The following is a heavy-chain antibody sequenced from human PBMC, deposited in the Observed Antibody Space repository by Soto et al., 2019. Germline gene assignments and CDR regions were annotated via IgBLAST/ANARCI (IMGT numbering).Heavy chain of an antibody. V-gene: IGHV2-5*01. D-gene: IGHD2-15*01. Sequence: SGRTLVNPAQSLTLTCTVSGFPLTTTAGSVGWIRQPPGKALEWLALIYWNDDERYSPSLRSRLTITKDTAKHQVVLTMTHMDAVATATYYCALTLRWSGDSFDFWGQGTMGTLSS. CDR2: IYWNDDE. CDR1: GFPLTTTAGS. J-gene: IGHJ4*03. CDR3: ALTLRWSGDSFDF.